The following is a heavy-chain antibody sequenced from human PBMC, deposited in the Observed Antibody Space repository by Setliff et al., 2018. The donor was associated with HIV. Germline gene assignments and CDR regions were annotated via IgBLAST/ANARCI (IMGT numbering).Heavy chain of an antibody. D-gene: IGHD3-22*01. CDR1: GGSISSGSYY. V-gene: IGHV4-61*09. CDR2: IYTSGST. J-gene: IGHJ4*02. CDR3: ARAPGAYYYDSSGYPIGIRFDY. Sequence: KPSETLSLTCTVSGGSISSGSYYWSWMRQPAGKGLEWIGHIYTSGSTNYNPSLKSRVTISVDTSKNQFSLKLSSATAADTAVYYCARAPGAYYYDSSGYPIGIRFDYWGQGTLVTVSS.